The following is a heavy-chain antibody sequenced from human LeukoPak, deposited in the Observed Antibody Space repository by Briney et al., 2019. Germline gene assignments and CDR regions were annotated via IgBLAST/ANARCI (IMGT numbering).Heavy chain of an antibody. CDR2: IYYSGFT. Sequence: SETLSLTCTVSGGSISSGSYYWSWIRQPPGKGLEWIGYIYYSGFTYYNPSLKSRVTVSVDTSKNQFSLKLSAVTAADTAVYYCARSYGSGSSNWFDPWGQGTLVTVSS. CDR3: ARSYGSGSSNWFDP. CDR1: GGSISSGSYY. J-gene: IGHJ5*02. D-gene: IGHD3-10*01. V-gene: IGHV4-61*01.